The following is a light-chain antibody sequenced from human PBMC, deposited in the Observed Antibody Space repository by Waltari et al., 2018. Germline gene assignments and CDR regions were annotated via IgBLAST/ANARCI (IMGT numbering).Light chain of an antibody. CDR1: SRDVGGSHF. CDR3: CSYVDTYTYV. V-gene: IGLV2-11*01. CDR2: DVS. Sequence: QSALTQPRSVSGPPGQSVTISCPGTSRDVGGSHFVSWFQQLPGSAPKLLIYDVSERPPGVPDRFSGSKSANTASLTISGLQAEDEADYYCCSYVDTYTYVFGPGTRVIVL. J-gene: IGLJ1*01.